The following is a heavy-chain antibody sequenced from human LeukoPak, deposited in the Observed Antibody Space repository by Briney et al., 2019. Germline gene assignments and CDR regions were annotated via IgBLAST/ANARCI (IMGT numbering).Heavy chain of an antibody. Sequence: PGRSLRLSSAASGFTFDDYAMHWVRQAPGKGLEWVSGISWNSGSIGYADSVKGRFTISRDNAKNSLYLQMNSLRAEDTALYYCAKDLNPSNYDLEYYFDYWGQGTLVTVSS. V-gene: IGHV3-9*01. CDR2: ISWNSGSI. CDR3: AKDLNPSNYDLEYYFDY. D-gene: IGHD3-22*01. J-gene: IGHJ4*02. CDR1: GFTFDDYA.